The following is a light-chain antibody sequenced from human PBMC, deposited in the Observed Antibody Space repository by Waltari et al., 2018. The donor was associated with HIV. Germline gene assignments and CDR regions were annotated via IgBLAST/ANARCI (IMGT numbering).Light chain of an antibody. CDR1: DTLDNF. Sequence: DLQMTQYPSSLSASVGDRVTITCRASDTLDNFLNCYQQKPGKAPNLLIFAATTLNDGVSSRFSGSGSGTDYNLTISSLQPEDFATYLCQQALRTPLNFGGGT. V-gene: IGKV1-39*01. CDR3: QQALRTPLN. CDR2: AAT. J-gene: IGKJ4*01.